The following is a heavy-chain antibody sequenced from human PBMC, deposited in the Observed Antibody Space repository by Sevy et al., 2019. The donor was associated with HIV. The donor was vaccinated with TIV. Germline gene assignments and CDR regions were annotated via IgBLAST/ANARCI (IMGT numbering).Heavy chain of an antibody. CDR2: FKSKIHGGTT. J-gene: IGHJ4*02. CDR3: TRWSGSQSIFDY. CDR1: AFIFGDYG. D-gene: IGHD1-26*01. V-gene: IGHV3-49*04. Sequence: GGSLRLSCTASAFIFGDYGMSWVRQAPGKGLEWIAFFKSKIHGGTTENAASVKGRFTISRDDSKNIVYLQMSNLKTKDTAVYYCTRWSGSQSIFDYWGQGTLVTVSS.